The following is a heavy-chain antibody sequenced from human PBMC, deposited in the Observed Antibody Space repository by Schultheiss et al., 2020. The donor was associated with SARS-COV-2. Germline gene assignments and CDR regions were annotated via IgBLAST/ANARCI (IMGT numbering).Heavy chain of an antibody. D-gene: IGHD3-3*01. CDR1: GGSISSYY. CDR2: IYYSGST. J-gene: IGHJ5*02. V-gene: IGHV4-59*08. Sequence: SETLSLTCTVSGGSISSYYWSWIRQPPGKGLEWIGYIYYSGSTYYNPSLKSRVTISVDTSKNQFSLKLSSVTAADTAVYYCARAYLSITIFGVPSRWFDPWGQGTLVTVSS. CDR3: ARAYLSITIFGVPSRWFDP.